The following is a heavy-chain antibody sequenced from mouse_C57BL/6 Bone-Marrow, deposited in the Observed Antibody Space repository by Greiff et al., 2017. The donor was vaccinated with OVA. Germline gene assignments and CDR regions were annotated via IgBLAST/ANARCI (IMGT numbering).Heavy chain of an antibody. Sequence: DVKLVESGPGLAKPSQTLSLTCSVTGYSITSDYWTWIRKFPGNKLEYMGYISYSGSTYYNPSLKSRLSITRDTSKNQYYLQLNSVTTEDTATYYCARERVYDYDLSMDYWGQGTSVTVSS. D-gene: IGHD2-4*01. V-gene: IGHV3-8*01. J-gene: IGHJ4*01. CDR2: ISYSGST. CDR1: GYSITSDY. CDR3: ARERVYDYDLSMDY.